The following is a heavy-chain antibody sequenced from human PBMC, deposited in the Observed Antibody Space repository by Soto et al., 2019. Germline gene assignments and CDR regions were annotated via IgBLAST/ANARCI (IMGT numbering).Heavy chain of an antibody. CDR1: GGSFSGYY. J-gene: IGHJ4*02. D-gene: IGHD3-10*01. V-gene: IGHV4-34*01. CDR2: INHSGST. Sequence: PSETLSLTCAVYGGSFSGYYWSWIRQPPGKGLEWIGEINHSGSTNYNPSLKSRVTISVDTSKNQFSLKLSSVTAADTAVYYCARGRGYYYGSGSYAKWFDYWGQGTLVTVSS. CDR3: ARGRGYYYGSGSYAKWFDY.